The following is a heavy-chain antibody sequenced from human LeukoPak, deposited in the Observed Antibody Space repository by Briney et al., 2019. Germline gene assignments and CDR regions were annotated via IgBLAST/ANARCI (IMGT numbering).Heavy chain of an antibody. D-gene: IGHD6-13*01. V-gene: IGHV4-59*01. CDR1: GGSISSYY. CDR3: AKYSSSWSGHWFDP. Sequence: SETLSLTCTVSGGSISSYYWSWIRQPPGKGLEWIGYIYYSGSTNYNPSLKSRVTISVDTSKNQFSLKLSSVTAADTAVYYCAKYSSSWSGHWFDPWGQGTLVTVSS. J-gene: IGHJ5*02. CDR2: IYYSGST.